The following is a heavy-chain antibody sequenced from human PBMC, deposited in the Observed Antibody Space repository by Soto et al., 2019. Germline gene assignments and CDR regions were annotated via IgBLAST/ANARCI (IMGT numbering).Heavy chain of an antibody. CDR1: GLTFSSYS. Sequence: GGSLRLSCVGSGLTFSSYSMNWVRQAPGQGLEWLSYISGRSDMIYYADSVKGRFTVSRDNAKNSLYLQMSSLRDDDTAVYYCARHGPHGRVQVGYYYGMDVWGQGTTVTVSS. J-gene: IGHJ6*02. CDR3: ARHGPHGRVQVGYYYGMDV. CDR2: ISGRSDMI. V-gene: IGHV3-48*02. D-gene: IGHD1-1*01.